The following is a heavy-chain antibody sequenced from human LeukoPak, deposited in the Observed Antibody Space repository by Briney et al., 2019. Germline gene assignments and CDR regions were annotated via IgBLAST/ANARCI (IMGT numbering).Heavy chain of an antibody. D-gene: IGHD2-2*01. Sequence: ASVKVSCEASGYTFTGYYMHWVRQAPGQGLEWMGWINPNSGGTNYAQKFQGRVTMTRNTSINTAYMELSRLRSDDTAVYYCARGLRGSPAFDYWGQGTLVTVSS. CDR2: INPNSGGT. CDR3: ARGLRGSPAFDY. V-gene: IGHV1-2*02. CDR1: GYTFTGYY. J-gene: IGHJ4*02.